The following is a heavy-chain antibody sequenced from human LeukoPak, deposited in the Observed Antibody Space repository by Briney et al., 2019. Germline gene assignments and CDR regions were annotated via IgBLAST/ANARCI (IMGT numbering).Heavy chain of an antibody. D-gene: IGHD3-16*02. V-gene: IGHV6-1*01. CDR3: AREYLGGYLIY. CDR2: TYYRSKWYN. Sequence: SQTLSLTCAISGDSVSSNTAAWTWIRQSPSRGLEWLGRTYYRSKWYNDYEVSVKSRITINPDTSKNQFSLQLNSGTPEGTAVYYCAREYLGGYLIYWGRGTLVTISS. J-gene: IGHJ4*02. CDR1: GDSVSSNTAA.